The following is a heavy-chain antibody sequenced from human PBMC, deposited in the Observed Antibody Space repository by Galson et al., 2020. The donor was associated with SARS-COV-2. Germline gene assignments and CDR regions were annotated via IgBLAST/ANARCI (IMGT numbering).Heavy chain of an antibody. J-gene: IGHJ1*01. CDR3: AKEGGSGWATDFFQH. Sequence: GESLKISCAASGFTFSSYAMGWVRQAPGKGLEWVSLITENGHTTYYPDSVKGQFTISRDNSKNILFLQINNLRDEDTAVYYCAKEGGSGWATDFFQHWGQGTLVTVSS. CDR2: ITENGHTT. D-gene: IGHD6-19*01. V-gene: IGHV3-23*01. CDR1: GFTFSSYA.